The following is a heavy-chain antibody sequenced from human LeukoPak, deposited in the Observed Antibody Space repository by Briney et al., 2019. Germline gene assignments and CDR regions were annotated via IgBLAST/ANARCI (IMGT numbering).Heavy chain of an antibody. V-gene: IGHV3-30*18. CDR3: ANLRY. Sequence: GGSLRLSCAASGFTFSRYGMHWVRQAPGKGLEWVAVISYDGSNKYYADSVKGRFTISRDNSKNTLYLQLNSLRAEDTAVYYCANLRYWGQGTLVTVSS. CDR1: GFTFSRYG. CDR2: ISYDGSNK. J-gene: IGHJ4*02.